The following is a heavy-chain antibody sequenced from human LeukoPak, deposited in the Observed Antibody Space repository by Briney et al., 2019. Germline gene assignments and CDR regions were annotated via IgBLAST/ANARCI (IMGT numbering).Heavy chain of an antibody. J-gene: IGHJ4*02. Sequence: SWIRQPLGKGLEWIGNVHYSGTTSYNSSLTSRLSMSVDRSKNQFSLRLSSVTAADTAVYYCARDWQLVDWGQGTLVTVSS. CDR3: ARDWQLVD. D-gene: IGHD1-1*01. V-gene: IGHV4-30-4*01. CDR2: VHYSGTT.